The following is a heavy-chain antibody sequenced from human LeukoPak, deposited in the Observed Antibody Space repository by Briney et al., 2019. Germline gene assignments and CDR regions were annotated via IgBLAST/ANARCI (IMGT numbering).Heavy chain of an antibody. Sequence: SETLSLTCTVSGGSISSGDYYWSWIRQPPGKGLEWIGYIYYSGSTYYNPSLKSRVTISVDTSKNQFSLKLSSVTAADTAVYCCARVMLLWFGEVVYYYGMDVWGQGTTVTVSS. CDR1: GGSISSGDYY. V-gene: IGHV4-30-4*01. J-gene: IGHJ6*02. CDR3: ARVMLLWFGEVVYYYGMDV. D-gene: IGHD3-10*01. CDR2: IYYSGST.